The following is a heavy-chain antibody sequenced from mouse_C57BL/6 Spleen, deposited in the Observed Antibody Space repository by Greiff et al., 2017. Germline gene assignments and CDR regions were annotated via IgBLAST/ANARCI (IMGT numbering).Heavy chain of an antibody. CDR1: GYTFTSYG. V-gene: IGHV1-81*01. CDR2: IYPRSGNT. J-gene: IGHJ3*01. Sequence: VQLQESGAELARPGASVKLSCKASGYTFTSYGISWVKQRTGQGLEWIGEIYPRSGNTYYNEKFKGKATLTADKSSSTAYMELRSLTSEDSAVYFCAIYYDYRFAYWGQGTLVTVSA. CDR3: AIYYDYRFAY. D-gene: IGHD2-4*01.